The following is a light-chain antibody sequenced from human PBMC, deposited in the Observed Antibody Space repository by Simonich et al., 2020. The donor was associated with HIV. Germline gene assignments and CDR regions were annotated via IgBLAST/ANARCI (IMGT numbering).Light chain of an antibody. J-gene: IGLJ3*02. CDR3: SSYTTSSTWV. CDR1: RSDVGSYNF. V-gene: IGLV2-14*02. Sequence: QSALTQPASVSGSPGQSITLSCTGTRSDVGSYNFVSSYQKHPGKAPKLMIYDVRKRPSGISTRFSGSKSGNTASLTISGLQAEDEADYYCSSYTTSSTWVFGGGTKLTVL. CDR2: DVR.